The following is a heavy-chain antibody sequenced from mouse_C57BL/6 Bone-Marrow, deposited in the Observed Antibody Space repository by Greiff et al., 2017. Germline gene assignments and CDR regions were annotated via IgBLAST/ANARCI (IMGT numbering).Heavy chain of an antibody. CDR3: TTLYGSGGY. CDR2: IDPENGDT. Sequence: VQLQQSGAELVRPGASVKLSCTAPGFNIIDDYMHWVKQSPEQGLEWIGWIDPENGDTESASKFQGKATITADTSSNTAYLQNSSLTSEDTAVYYCTTLYGSGGYWGQGTTLTVAS. D-gene: IGHD1-1*01. V-gene: IGHV14-4*01. CDR1: GFNIIDDY. J-gene: IGHJ2*01.